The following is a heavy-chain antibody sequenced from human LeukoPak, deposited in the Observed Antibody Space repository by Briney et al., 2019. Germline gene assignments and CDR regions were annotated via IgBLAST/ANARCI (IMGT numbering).Heavy chain of an antibody. D-gene: IGHD3-22*01. CDR1: GYTFTGYY. Sequence: ASVKVSCKASGYTFTGYYMHWVRQAPGQGLEWMGLINPNSGGTNYAQKFQGRVTMTRDTSISTAYMELSGLRSDDTAVYYCARPYDSSGYRIDYWGQGTLVTVSS. J-gene: IGHJ4*02. CDR2: INPNSGGT. V-gene: IGHV1-2*02. CDR3: ARPYDSSGYRIDY.